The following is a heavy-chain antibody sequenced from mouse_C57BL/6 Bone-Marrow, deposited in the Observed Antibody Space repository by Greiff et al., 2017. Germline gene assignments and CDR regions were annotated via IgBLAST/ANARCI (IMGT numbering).Heavy chain of an antibody. CDR2: IFPGSGST. D-gene: IGHD1-1*01. J-gene: IGHJ3*01. CDR1: GYTFTDYY. V-gene: IGHV1-75*01. CDR3: AREVDYYWFAY. Sequence: VKLMESGPELVKPGASVKISCKASGYTFTDYYINWVKQRPGQGLEWIGWIFPGSGSTYYNEKFKGKATLTVDKSSSTAYMLLSSLTSADSAVYFCAREVDYYWFAYWGQGTLVTVSA.